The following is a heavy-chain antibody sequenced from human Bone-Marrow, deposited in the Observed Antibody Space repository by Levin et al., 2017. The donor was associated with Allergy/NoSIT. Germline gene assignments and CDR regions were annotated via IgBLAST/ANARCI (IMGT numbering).Heavy chain of an antibody. V-gene: IGHV3-15*07. CDR1: GFTFSNAW. J-gene: IGHJ6*02. CDR2: IKSKTDGGTT. Sequence: GESLKISCAASGFTFSNAWMNWVRQAPGKGLEWVGRIKSKTDGGTTDYAAPVKGRFTISRDDSKNTLYLQMNSLKTEDTAVYYCTTTQPKRFLEWLSHWGYYYDGMDVWGQGTTVTVSS. D-gene: IGHD3-3*01. CDR3: TTTQPKRFLEWLSHWGYYYDGMDV.